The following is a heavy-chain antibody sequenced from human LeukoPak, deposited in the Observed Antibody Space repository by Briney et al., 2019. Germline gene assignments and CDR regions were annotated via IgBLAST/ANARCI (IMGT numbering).Heavy chain of an antibody. D-gene: IGHD3-10*01. CDR2: IIPIFGTA. Sequence: GASVKVSCKASGGTFSSYAISWVRQAPGQGLEWMGGIIPIFGTANYAQKFQGRVTITTDESTSTAYMELSSLRSEDTAVYYCARSKSSGSSPDYWGQGTLVTVSS. CDR3: ARSKSSGSSPDY. V-gene: IGHV1-69*05. J-gene: IGHJ4*02. CDR1: GGTFSSYA.